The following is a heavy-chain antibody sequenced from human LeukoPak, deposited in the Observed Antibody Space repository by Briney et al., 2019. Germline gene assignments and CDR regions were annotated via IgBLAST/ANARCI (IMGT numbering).Heavy chain of an antibody. D-gene: IGHD1-14*01. CDR2: INHSGST. CDR1: GGSFSGYY. Sequence: SETLSLTCAVYGGSFSGYYWSWIRQPPGKGLEWIGEINHSGSTNYNPSLKSRVTISVDTSKNQFSLKLSSVTAADTAVYYCARHKRDRTYRTGIDYYFDYWGQGTLVTVSS. CDR3: ARHKRDRTYRTGIDYYFDY. J-gene: IGHJ4*02. V-gene: IGHV4-34*01.